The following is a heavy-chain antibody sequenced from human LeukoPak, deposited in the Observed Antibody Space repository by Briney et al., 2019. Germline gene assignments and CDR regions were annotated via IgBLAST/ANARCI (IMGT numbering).Heavy chain of an antibody. CDR3: ARYGGGGFDAFDI. CDR1: GGSISSSRYY. Sequence: SSETLSLTCTVSGGSISSSRYYWGWIRQPPGKGLEWIGSIYYSGSTYYNPSLKSRVTISVDTSKNQFSLKLSSVTAADTAVYYCARYGGGGFDAFDIWGQGTMVTVSS. V-gene: IGHV4-39*01. J-gene: IGHJ3*02. CDR2: IYYSGST. D-gene: IGHD4/OR15-4a*01.